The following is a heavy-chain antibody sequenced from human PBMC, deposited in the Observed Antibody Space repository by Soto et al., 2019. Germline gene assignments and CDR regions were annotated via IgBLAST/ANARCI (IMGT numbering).Heavy chain of an antibody. Sequence: QVQLVQSRAEVKKPGSSVKVSCKASGGSFSSYAISWVRQAPGQGLEWMGGIIPIVGTGNYAQNFQGRVTITADEPTSTAYMELSSLRSEDTAMYYCARDLRAAGRPGMDVWGQGTTVTVSS. CDR1: GGSFSSYA. CDR3: ARDLRAAGRPGMDV. V-gene: IGHV1-69*01. CDR2: IIPIVGTG. J-gene: IGHJ6*02. D-gene: IGHD6-13*01.